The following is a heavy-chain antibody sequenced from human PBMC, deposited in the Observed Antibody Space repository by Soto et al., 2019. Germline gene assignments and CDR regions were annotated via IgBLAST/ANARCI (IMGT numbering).Heavy chain of an antibody. CDR3: ARDRYSNGWLDY. CDR1: GGSISSHY. D-gene: IGHD6-19*01. CDR2: IYYSGST. Sequence: KSSETLSLTCTVSGGSISSHYWSWIRQFPGKGLEWIGYIYYSGSTKYNPSLKSRVTISVDTSNDQFSMKLSSVTAADTAVYYCARDRYSNGWLDYWGQGTLVTVSS. J-gene: IGHJ4*02. V-gene: IGHV4-59*11.